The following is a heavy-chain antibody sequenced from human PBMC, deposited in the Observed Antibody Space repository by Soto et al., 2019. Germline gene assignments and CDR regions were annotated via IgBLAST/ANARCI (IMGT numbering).Heavy chain of an antibody. CDR3: ARGVGFYYMDV. Sequence: PGGSLRLSCAASGFTFSSYDMHWVRQATGKGLEWVSAIGTAGDTYYPGSVKGRFTISRENAKNSLYLQMNSLRAGDTAVYYCARGVGFYYMDVWGKGTTVTVSS. J-gene: IGHJ6*03. V-gene: IGHV3-13*01. CDR2: IGTAGDT. CDR1: GFTFSSYD. D-gene: IGHD1-26*01.